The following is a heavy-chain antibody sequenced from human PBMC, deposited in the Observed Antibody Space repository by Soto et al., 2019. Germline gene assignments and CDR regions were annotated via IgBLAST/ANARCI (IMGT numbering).Heavy chain of an antibody. Sequence: ASVKVSCKASGGTFSSYAISWVRQAPGQGLEWMGGIIPIFGTANYAQKFQGRVTITADESTSTAYMELSSLRSEDTAVYYCARDSLPHCLTYFSTSCYHPSDPRYYYYYGMDGWGQGTTVTGSS. CDR3: ARDSLPHCLTYFSTSCYHPSDPRYYYYYGMDG. J-gene: IGHJ6*02. CDR2: IIPIFGTA. V-gene: IGHV1-69*13. D-gene: IGHD2-2*01. CDR1: GGTFSSYA.